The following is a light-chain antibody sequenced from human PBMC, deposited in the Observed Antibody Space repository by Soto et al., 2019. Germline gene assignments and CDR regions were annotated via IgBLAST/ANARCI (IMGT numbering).Light chain of an antibody. V-gene: IGKV3-11*01. CDR1: QSVRSY. CDR3: QQRSTWPRLT. J-gene: IGKJ4*01. CDR2: DAS. Sequence: EIVLTQSPATLSLSPGERATLSCRASQSVRSYLVWYQQKPGQAPRLLIYDASNRAIGIPARFSGSWSGTDGTLTISSLEPKDFAVYYCQQRSTWPRLTFGGGTKVDIK.